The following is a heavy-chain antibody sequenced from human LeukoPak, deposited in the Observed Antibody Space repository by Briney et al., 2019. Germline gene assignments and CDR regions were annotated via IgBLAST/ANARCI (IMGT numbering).Heavy chain of an antibody. V-gene: IGHV1-2*02. D-gene: IGHD3-22*01. Sequence: ASVKLSCKTSGYIFSGYYMHWVRQAPRQGLEWMGCINPSSGGTNYTQKFQGRVTMTRDTSISTAYMELSRLRSDDTAVYYCARGARMYYYDSSGYNDYWGQGTLVTVSS. CDR1: GYIFSGYY. CDR2: INPSSGGT. J-gene: IGHJ4*02. CDR3: ARGARMYYYDSSGYNDY.